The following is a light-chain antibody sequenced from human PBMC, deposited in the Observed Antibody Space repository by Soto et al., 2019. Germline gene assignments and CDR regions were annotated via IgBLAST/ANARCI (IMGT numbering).Light chain of an antibody. CDR1: QSISTN. CDR3: QQYYDWPLVT. V-gene: IGKV3-15*01. J-gene: IGKJ4*01. CDR2: GAS. Sequence: MTQSPATLSVSPGERVSLSCRASQSISTNLAWYQQKPGQAPRLLTYGASTRDTHIPDRFSGTGSETEFTLSVSSLQSEDFAIYYCQQYYDWPLVTFGGGTRVEI.